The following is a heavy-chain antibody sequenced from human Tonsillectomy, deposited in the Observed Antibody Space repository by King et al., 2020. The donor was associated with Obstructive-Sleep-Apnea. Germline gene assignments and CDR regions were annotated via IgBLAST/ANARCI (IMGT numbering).Heavy chain of an antibody. CDR1: DGSISTYY. J-gene: IGHJ6*02. D-gene: IGHD1-26*01. Sequence: QLQESGPGLVKPSETLSLTCTVSDGSISTYYWSWIRQPPGKGLEWIGYIYYSGSTNYNPSLKSRVTISVDTSKNQFSLKLRSVTAADTAVYYCARGGATRYYYFGMDVWGQGATVTVSS. V-gene: IGHV4-59*01. CDR2: IYYSGST. CDR3: ARGGATRYYYFGMDV.